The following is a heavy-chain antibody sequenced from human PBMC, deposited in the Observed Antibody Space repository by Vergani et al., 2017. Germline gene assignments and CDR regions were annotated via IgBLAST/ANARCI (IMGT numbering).Heavy chain of an antibody. Sequence: QVQLQESGPGLVKPSETLSLTCTVSGGSISSYYWSWIWQPPGKGLEWIGYIYYSGSTNYNPSLKSRVTISVDTSKNQFSLKLSSVTAADTAVYYCARDGLGYCSGGSCSNWFDPWGQGTLVTVSS. D-gene: IGHD2-15*01. CDR2: IYYSGST. J-gene: IGHJ5*02. V-gene: IGHV4-59*01. CDR1: GGSISSYY. CDR3: ARDGLGYCSGGSCSNWFDP.